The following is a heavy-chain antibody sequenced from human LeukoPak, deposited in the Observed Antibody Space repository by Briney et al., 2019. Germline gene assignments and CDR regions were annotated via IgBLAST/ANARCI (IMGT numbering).Heavy chain of an antibody. V-gene: IGHV4-61*02. Sequence: ASETLSLTCTVSGGSLSRDRLYCTWVRQPAGKGLEWIGRIKSSNTNYNPSLKSRVSISLDTSTNQFSLKLSSLTAAATAVYYCASVPDWTYVPDYWGQGTLVTVSS. CDR1: GGSLSRDRLY. J-gene: IGHJ4*02. CDR2: IKSSNT. D-gene: IGHD3-16*01. CDR3: ASVPDWTYVPDY.